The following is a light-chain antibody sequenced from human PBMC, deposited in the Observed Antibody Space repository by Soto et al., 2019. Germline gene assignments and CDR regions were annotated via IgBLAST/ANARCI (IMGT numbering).Light chain of an antibody. CDR3: QTWGTGIVV. V-gene: IGLV4-69*01. J-gene: IGLJ2*01. Sequence: QSVLTQSPSASASLGASVKLTCTLSSGHSTYDIAWHQQQPEKGPRYLMNLNSDGSHSKGDGIPDRFSGSSSGAERYLTISSLQSEDEADYYCQTWGTGIVVFGGGTKLTVL. CDR1: SGHSTYD. CDR2: LNSDGSH.